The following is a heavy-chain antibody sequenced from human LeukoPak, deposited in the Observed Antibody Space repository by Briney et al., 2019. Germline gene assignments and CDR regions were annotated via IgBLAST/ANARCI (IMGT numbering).Heavy chain of an antibody. D-gene: IGHD3-9*01. J-gene: IGHJ6*02. Sequence: SETLSLTCIVPGGSITNYYWSWIRQPAGKGLQWIGRISSRGDTNYNPSLKSRVIMSVDTSKNQFSLKLHSLTAADTAVYYCARHTGSDIPAYYYYGMDVWGQGTTVTVSS. V-gene: IGHV4-4*07. CDR2: ISSRGDT. CDR1: GGSITNYY. CDR3: ARHTGSDIPAYYYYGMDV.